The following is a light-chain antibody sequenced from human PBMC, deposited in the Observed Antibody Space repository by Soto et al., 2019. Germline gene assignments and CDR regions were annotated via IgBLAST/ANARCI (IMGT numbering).Light chain of an antibody. CDR2: ADS. J-gene: IGKJ5*01. CDR3: QQRYNWPIT. Sequence: EIVMTQSPATLSVSPGEGATVSCRASQSVSSHLAWYQHKPGQAPRLLIYADSNRATGIPARFSGSGSGTDFTLTISSLEPGDFSVYYCQQRYNWPITFGQGTRLEIK. V-gene: IGKV3-11*01. CDR1: QSVSSH.